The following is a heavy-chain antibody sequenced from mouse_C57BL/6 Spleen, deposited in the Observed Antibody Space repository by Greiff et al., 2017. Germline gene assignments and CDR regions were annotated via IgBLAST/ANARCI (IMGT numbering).Heavy chain of an antibody. CDR3: ARSTMFTTGAMDY. V-gene: IGHV1-4*01. CDR2: INPSSGYT. D-gene: IGHD2-2*01. J-gene: IGHJ4*01. Sequence: QVQLQQSGAELARPGASVKMSCKASGYTFTSYTMHWVKQRPGQGLEWIGYINPSSGYTKYNQKFKDKTTLTADKSSSTAYMQLSSLTTEDYAVYYCARSTMFTTGAMDYWGQGTSVTVSS. CDR1: GYTFTSYT.